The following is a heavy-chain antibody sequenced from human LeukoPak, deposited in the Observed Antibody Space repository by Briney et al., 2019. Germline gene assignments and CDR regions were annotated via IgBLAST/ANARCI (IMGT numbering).Heavy chain of an antibody. Sequence: ASVKVSCKASGYTFTSYGISWVRQAPGQGLEWMGWISAYNGNTNYAQKLQGRVTTTTDTSTSTAYMELRSLRSDDTVVYYCAREGFYGSGSYQRYYFDYWGQGTLVTVSS. CDR3: AREGFYGSGSYQRYYFDY. D-gene: IGHD3-10*01. CDR1: GYTFTSYG. CDR2: ISAYNGNT. V-gene: IGHV1-18*04. J-gene: IGHJ4*02.